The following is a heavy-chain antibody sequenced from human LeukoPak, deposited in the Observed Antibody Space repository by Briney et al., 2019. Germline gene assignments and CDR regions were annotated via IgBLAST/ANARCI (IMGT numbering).Heavy chain of an antibody. D-gene: IGHD1-1*01. CDR2: IKQDGSEK. J-gene: IGHJ4*02. CDR1: GFTFSSYW. V-gene: IGHV3-7*01. Sequence: GGSLRLSCAASGFTFSSYWMSWVRQAPGKGLESVANIKQDGSEKYYVDSVKGRFTISRDNAKNSLYLQMNSLRPEDTAVYYCATEYDNLDDYFDYWGQGTLVIVSS. CDR3: ATEYDNLDDYFDY.